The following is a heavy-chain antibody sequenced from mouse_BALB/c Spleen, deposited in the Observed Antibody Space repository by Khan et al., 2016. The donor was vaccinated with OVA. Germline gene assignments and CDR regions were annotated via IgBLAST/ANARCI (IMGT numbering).Heavy chain of an antibody. J-gene: IGHJ3*01. D-gene: IGHD1-1*01. CDR3: ARDHGSSYGWFAY. CDR2: INTNTGEP. Sequence: QIQLVQSGPELKKPGETVKISCKASGYTFTNYGMNWVKQAPGKGLKWMGWINTNTGEPTYDEEFKGRFAFSLETSASTAYLQINNLKNEDTATYFCARDHGSSYGWFAYWGQGTLVTVSA. CDR1: GYTFTNYG. V-gene: IGHV9-3*02.